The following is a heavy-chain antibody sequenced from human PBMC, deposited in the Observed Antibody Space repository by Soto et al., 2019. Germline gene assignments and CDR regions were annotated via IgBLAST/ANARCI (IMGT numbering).Heavy chain of an antibody. J-gene: IGHJ4*02. Sequence: QITLKESGPTLVKPTQTLTLTCTFSGFSLSTSGVGVGWIRQPPGKALAWLALIYWDDDKRYSPSLKSRLTITKDTYKNQVVLTLTNMDPVDTATYYCAHSTDAQYYYDSSGYYFVYWGQGTLVTVSS. CDR2: IYWDDDK. CDR3: AHSTDAQYYYDSSGYYFVY. V-gene: IGHV2-5*02. D-gene: IGHD3-22*01. CDR1: GFSLSTSGVG.